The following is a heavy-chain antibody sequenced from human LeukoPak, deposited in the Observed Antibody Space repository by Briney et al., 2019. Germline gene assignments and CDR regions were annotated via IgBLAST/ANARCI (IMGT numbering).Heavy chain of an antibody. CDR3: TTERNWELLRPYGMDI. Sequence: GGSLRLSCEASGFSFNYVWMSWVRQAPGQGLEWVGRIRTKIDGETTDYAAPVKGRFTISRDDSKTTVYLQMNSLKTEDSAMYYCTTERNWELLRPYGMDIWGQGTTVTVSS. CDR1: GFSFNYVW. CDR2: IRTKIDGETT. D-gene: IGHD1-26*01. V-gene: IGHV3-15*01. J-gene: IGHJ6*02.